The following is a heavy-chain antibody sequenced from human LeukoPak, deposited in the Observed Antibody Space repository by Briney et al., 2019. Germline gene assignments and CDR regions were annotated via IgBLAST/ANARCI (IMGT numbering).Heavy chain of an antibody. D-gene: IGHD5-18*01. V-gene: IGHV1-46*01. J-gene: IGHJ3*02. CDR1: GYTFTSYY. CDR3: ARAGTAKAFYI. CDR2: INPSGGST. Sequence: ASVKVSCKASGYTFTSYYMHWVRQAPGQGLEWMGIINPSGGSTSYAQKFQGRVTMTRDTSTSTVYMERSSLRSEDTAVYYCARAGTAKAFYIWGQGTMVTVSS.